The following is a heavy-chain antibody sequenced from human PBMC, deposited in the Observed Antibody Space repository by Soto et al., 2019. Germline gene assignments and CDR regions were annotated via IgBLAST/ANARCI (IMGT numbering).Heavy chain of an antibody. J-gene: IGHJ6*02. V-gene: IGHV3-33*01. Sequence: GGSLRLSCAASGFTFSSYGMHWVRQAPGKGLEWVAVIWYDGSNKYYADSVKGRFTISRDNSKNTLYLQMNSLRAEDTAVYYCARRKTPKNCSGGSCALYYYYYYGMDVWGQGTTVTVSS. CDR1: GFTFSSYG. D-gene: IGHD2-15*01. CDR3: ARRKTPKNCSGGSCALYYYYYYGMDV. CDR2: IWYDGSNK.